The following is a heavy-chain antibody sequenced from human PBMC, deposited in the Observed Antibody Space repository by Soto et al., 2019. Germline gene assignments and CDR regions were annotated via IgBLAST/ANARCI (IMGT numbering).Heavy chain of an antibody. CDR1: GYSFTSYW. CDR2: IYPGDSEI. CDR3: ARRGKIWAQHIDF. V-gene: IGHV5-51*01. Sequence: GESLKISCKGSGYSFTSYWIGWVRQMPGKGLEWMGIIYPGDSEIRYSPSFQGQITISVDKSINTAYLQWSSLEASDTAMYYCARRGKIWAQHIDFWGQGTLVTVSS. D-gene: IGHD2-15*01. J-gene: IGHJ4*02.